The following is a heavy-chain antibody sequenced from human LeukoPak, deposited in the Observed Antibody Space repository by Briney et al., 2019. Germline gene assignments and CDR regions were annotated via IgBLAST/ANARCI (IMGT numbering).Heavy chain of an antibody. V-gene: IGHV1-46*01. Sequence: GASVKVSCKASGYTFTSNYIHWVRQAPGQGLEWMGMIYPRDGSTSYAQKFQGRVTITADESTSTAYMELSSLRSEDTAVYYCARGDMYSSGWYLDPRLDYWGQGTLVTVSS. CDR3: ARGDMYSSGWYLDPRLDY. J-gene: IGHJ4*02. D-gene: IGHD6-19*01. CDR1: GYTFTSNY. CDR2: IYPRDGST.